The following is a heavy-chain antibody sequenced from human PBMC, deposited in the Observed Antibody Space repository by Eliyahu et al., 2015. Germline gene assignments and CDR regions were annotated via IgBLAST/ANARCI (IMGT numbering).Heavy chain of an antibody. D-gene: IGHD3-22*01. V-gene: IGHV2-70*01. CDR3: ARIGDPYYYDSSGRPFDY. Sequence: QVTLRESGPALVKPTQTLTLTCTFSGFSLSTSGMCVSWXRQPPGKALXWLALIDWDDDKYYSTSLKTRLTISKDTSKNQVVLTMTNMDPVDTATYYCARIGDPYYYDSSGRPFDYWGQGTLVTVSS. CDR1: GFSLSTSGMC. CDR2: IDWDDDK. J-gene: IGHJ4*02.